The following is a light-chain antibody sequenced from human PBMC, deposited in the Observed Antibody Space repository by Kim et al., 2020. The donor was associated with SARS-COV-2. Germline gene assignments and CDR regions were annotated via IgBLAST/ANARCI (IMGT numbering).Light chain of an antibody. Sequence: SPGERATLSCRASQSVGNCVGWYQQKPGQAPRLLIYYTSNRATGIPDRFSGSGSGTDFTLTISRLEPEDFGMYYCQQYGGSPPITFGQGTRLEIK. V-gene: IGKV3-20*01. CDR1: QSVGNCV. J-gene: IGKJ5*01. CDR2: YTS. CDR3: QQYGGSPPIT.